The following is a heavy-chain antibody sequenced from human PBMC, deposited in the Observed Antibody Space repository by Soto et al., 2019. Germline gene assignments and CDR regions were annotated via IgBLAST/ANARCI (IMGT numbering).Heavy chain of an antibody. D-gene: IGHD3-10*01. Sequence: QLQLVESGGGVVQPGRSLRLSCAASGFTFSSYAMQWVRQAPGKGLEWVAVISYDGSNKYYADSVKGRFTISRDNSKNTLYLQMNSLRAEDTAVYYCARPDYGSGSYPDYWGQGTLVTVSS. CDR1: GFTFSSYA. J-gene: IGHJ4*02. CDR2: ISYDGSNK. CDR3: ARPDYGSGSYPDY. V-gene: IGHV3-30-3*01.